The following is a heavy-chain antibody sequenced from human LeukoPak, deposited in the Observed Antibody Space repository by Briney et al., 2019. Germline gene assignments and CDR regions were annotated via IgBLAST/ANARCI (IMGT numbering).Heavy chain of an antibody. Sequence: GGSLRLSCAASGFTFSSYAMSWVRQAPAKGLEWVSAISGSGGSTYYADSVKGRFTISRDNSKNTLYLRMNSLRAEDTAVYYCAKLGGYDSSGFGDYWGQGTLVTVSS. CDR1: GFTFSSYA. J-gene: IGHJ4*02. D-gene: IGHD3-22*01. CDR2: ISGSGGST. CDR3: AKLGGYDSSGFGDY. V-gene: IGHV3-23*01.